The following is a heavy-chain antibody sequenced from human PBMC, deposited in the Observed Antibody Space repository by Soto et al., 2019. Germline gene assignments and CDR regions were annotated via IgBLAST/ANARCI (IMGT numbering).Heavy chain of an antibody. CDR3: ARARRSLPFFLDY. CDR2: IYYSGST. Sequence: SETLSLTCTVSGGSISSYYWSWIRQPPGKGLEWIGYIYYSGSTNYNPSLKSRVTISVDTSKNQFSLKLSPVTAADTAVYYCARARRSLPFFLDYWGQGTLVTVSS. J-gene: IGHJ4*02. CDR1: GGSISSYY. V-gene: IGHV4-59*01.